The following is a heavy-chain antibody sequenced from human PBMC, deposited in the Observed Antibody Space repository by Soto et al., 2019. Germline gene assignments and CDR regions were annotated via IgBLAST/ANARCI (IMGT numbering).Heavy chain of an antibody. CDR3: VRGNDNKDFWNKWSLEP. V-gene: IGHV4-4*02. CDR2: IYQTGTI. J-gene: IGHJ5*02. Sequence: QVQVQESGPGLVKPSGTLSLTCVVSGDSIKNNWWSWVRQPPGKGLEWIGEIYQTGTINYNPSLRSRVTISVDKSKNQLSLKVDSVTAADTAVYYCVRGNDNKDFWNKWSLEPWGQGTLVTVSS. CDR1: GDSIKNNW. D-gene: IGHD3-3*01.